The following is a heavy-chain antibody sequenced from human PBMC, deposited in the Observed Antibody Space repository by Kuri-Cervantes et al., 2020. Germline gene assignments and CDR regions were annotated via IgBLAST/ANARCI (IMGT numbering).Heavy chain of an antibody. CDR3: AKESRWLLLNSDAFDI. CDR1: GFTFSSNY. V-gene: IGHV3-53*01. Sequence: GGSLRLSCTASGFTFSSNYMSWVRQAPGKGLEWVSVIYSGGSTYYADSVKGRFTITRDNSKNTLYLQMNSLRAEDTAVYYCAKESRWLLLNSDAFDIWGQGTMVTASS. J-gene: IGHJ3*02. D-gene: IGHD3-22*01. CDR2: IYSGGST.